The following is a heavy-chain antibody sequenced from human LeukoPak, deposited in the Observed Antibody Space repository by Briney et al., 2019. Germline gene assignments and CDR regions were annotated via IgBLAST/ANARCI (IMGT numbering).Heavy chain of an antibody. CDR1: GGTFSSYA. D-gene: IGHD6-19*01. CDR2: IIPILGIA. CDR3: ARDRRRLNYYGMDV. V-gene: IGHV1-69*04. Sequence: SVKVSCKASGGTFSSYAISWVRQAPGQGLEWMGRIIPILGIANYAQKFQGRVTITADKSTSTAYMELSRLRSDDTAVYYCARDRRRLNYYGMDVWGQGTLVTVSS. J-gene: IGHJ6*02.